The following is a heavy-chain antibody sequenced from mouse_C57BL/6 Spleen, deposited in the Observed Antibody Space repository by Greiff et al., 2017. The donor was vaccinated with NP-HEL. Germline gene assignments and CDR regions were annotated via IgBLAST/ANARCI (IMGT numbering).Heavy chain of an antibody. CDR1: GFTFSDFG. CDR2: ISSGSSTI. Sequence: EVQRVESGGGLVKPGGSLKLSCAASGFTFSDFGMHWVRQAPEKGLEWVAYISSGSSTIYYADTVKGRFTISRDNAKNTLFLQMTSLRSEDTAMYYCANDDYSSWFAYWGQGTLVTVSA. J-gene: IGHJ3*01. CDR3: ANDDYSSWFAY. D-gene: IGHD2-3*01. V-gene: IGHV5-17*01.